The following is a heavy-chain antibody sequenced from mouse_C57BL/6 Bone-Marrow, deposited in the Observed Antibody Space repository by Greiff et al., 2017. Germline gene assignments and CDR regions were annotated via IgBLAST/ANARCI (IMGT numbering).Heavy chain of an antibody. CDR3: ARGLPPWYFDV. CDR1: GYTFTDYY. Sequence: EVQLQQSGPVLVKPGASVKMSCKASGYTFTDYYMNWVKQSHGKSLEWIGVINPYNGGTSYNQKFKGKATLTVDKSSSTAYMELNSLTSEDSAVYYCARGLPPWYFDVWGTGTTVTVSS. CDR2: INPYNGGT. D-gene: IGHD2-4*01. V-gene: IGHV1-19*01. J-gene: IGHJ1*03.